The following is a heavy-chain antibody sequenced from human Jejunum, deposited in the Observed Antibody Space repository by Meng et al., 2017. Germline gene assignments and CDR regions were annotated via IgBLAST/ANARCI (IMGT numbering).Heavy chain of an antibody. V-gene: IGHV4-61*01. Sequence: QVQRQESGPGLVRPSETLSLTCTISGGSVNSGSYYWSWIRQPPGKGLEWIGYMYFSGSTNYNASLKSRVTISVDTSKKQFSLKLTSVTAADTAVYYCARGHFDKYFDSWGQGTLVTASS. CDR2: MYFSGST. CDR3: ARGHFDKYFDS. CDR1: GGSVNSGSYY. J-gene: IGHJ4*02. D-gene: IGHD3-22*01.